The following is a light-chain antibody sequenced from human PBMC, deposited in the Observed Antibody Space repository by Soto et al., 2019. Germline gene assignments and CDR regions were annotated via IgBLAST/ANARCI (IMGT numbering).Light chain of an antibody. V-gene: IGLV1-44*01. Sequence: QCVLTRSPSLSGADGEGVSISCSGSNSNIGRYSVNWYQHFPGTAPKILIYSDDERPSGVPDRFSGSKSGTSASLAISGLQSEDEAEYYCAAWDDNLNGPLFGGGTKVTVL. J-gene: IGLJ3*02. CDR3: AAWDDNLNGPL. CDR1: NSNIGRYS. CDR2: SDD.